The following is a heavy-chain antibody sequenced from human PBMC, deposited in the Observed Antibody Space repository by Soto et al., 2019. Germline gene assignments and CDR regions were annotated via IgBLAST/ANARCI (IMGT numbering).Heavy chain of an antibody. D-gene: IGHD1-26*01. J-gene: IGHJ4*02. V-gene: IGHV3-23*01. Sequence: ESLRLSCAASGFTFSSYAMSWVRQAPGKGLEWVSFISGSDDSTYYADSVKGRFTISRDNSKNTLYLQINSLRAEDTAIYYCAKDKSMGAGSYSYFDSWGQGTLVTVSS. CDR1: GFTFSSYA. CDR3: AKDKSMGAGSYSYFDS. CDR2: ISGSDDST.